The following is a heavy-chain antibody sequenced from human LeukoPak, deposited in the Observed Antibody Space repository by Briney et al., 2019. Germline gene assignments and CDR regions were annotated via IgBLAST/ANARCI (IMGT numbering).Heavy chain of an antibody. CDR1: GGSISSSSYY. V-gene: IGHV4-39*01. D-gene: IGHD3-22*01. Sequence: SETLSLTCTVSGGSISSSSYYRGWIGQPPGKGLEWIGSIYYSGSTYYNPSHKSRVTISVDTSKNQFSLKLSSVTAADTAVYYCARSLQGDSSDYPTHNWFDPWGQGTLVTVSS. CDR2: IYYSGST. J-gene: IGHJ5*02. CDR3: ARSLQGDSSDYPTHNWFDP.